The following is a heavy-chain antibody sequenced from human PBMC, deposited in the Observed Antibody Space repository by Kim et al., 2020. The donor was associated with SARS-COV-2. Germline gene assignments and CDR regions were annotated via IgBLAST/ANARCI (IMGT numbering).Heavy chain of an antibody. Sequence: ASVKVSCKASGYTFISYDINWVRQAPGQGLEWMGWMNPNSGNTGYAQKFQGRVTMTRNTSISTVYMELSSLRSEDTALYYCARGPECSSFSCPYWVDPWG. CDR3: ARGPECSSFSCPYWVDP. V-gene: IGHV1-8*01. CDR1: GYTFISYD. D-gene: IGHD2-2*01. J-gene: IGHJ5*02. CDR2: MNPNSGNT.